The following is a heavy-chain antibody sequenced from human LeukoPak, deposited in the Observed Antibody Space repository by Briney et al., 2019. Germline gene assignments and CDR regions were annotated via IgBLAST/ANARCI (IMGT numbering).Heavy chain of an antibody. Sequence: SETLSLTCTVSGGSISGYYWTWIRQPAGKGLEWIGRIYTSGTSNYNPSLKSRVSLSVDTSKNQFSLNLNSVTAADTAVYFCGRERNLAAAGYLFDSWGQGTPVTVSS. V-gene: IGHV4-4*07. J-gene: IGHJ4*02. CDR2: IYTSGTS. CDR1: GGSISGYY. D-gene: IGHD6-13*01. CDR3: GRERNLAAAGYLFDS.